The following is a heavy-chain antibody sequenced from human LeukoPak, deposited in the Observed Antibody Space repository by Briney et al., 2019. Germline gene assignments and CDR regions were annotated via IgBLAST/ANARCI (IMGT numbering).Heavy chain of an antibody. Sequence: NSSETLSLTCTVSGGSISNSSFYWGWIRQPPGKGLEWIGSFYYSGSTYYNPSLKSRVTISVDTSKNQFSLRLSSVTASDTAVYFCARRRSGTYYDYWGQGTLVTVSS. D-gene: IGHD1-26*01. J-gene: IGHJ4*02. V-gene: IGHV4-39*01. CDR1: GGSISNSSFY. CDR2: FYYSGST. CDR3: ARRRSGTYYDY.